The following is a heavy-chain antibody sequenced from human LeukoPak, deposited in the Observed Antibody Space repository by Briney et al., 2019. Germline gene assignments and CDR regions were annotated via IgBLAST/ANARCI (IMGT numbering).Heavy chain of an antibody. CDR1: GASISSYY. CDR2: IHSSGST. D-gene: IGHD6-13*01. V-gene: IGHV4-59*01. Sequence: SETLSLTCSVSGASISSYYWSWIRQPPGKRREWIGYIHSSGSTNYSPSLKSRVTISVDTSKNQFSLKLSSLTAADTAVYYCAAQGSSWDAFDIWGRGTMVTVSS. CDR3: AAQGSSWDAFDI. J-gene: IGHJ3*02.